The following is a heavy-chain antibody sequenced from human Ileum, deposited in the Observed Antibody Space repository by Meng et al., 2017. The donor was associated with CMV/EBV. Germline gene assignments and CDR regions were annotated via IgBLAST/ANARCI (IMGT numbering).Heavy chain of an antibody. CDR1: GFTFSTP. Sequence: SLRISCVASGFTFSTPIHWIRQAPGKGLEWVAVVSHDGSNEQYAESVKGRFTISRDNSKNTLYLQMNSLRIEDTAMYYCGRDPGVDFWGQGTLVTVSS. CDR2: VSHDGSNE. V-gene: IGHV3-30*04. CDR3: GRDPGVDF. J-gene: IGHJ4*02. D-gene: IGHD3-3*01.